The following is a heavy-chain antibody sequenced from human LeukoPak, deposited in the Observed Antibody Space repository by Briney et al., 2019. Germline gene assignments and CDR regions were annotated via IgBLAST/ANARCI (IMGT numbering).Heavy chain of an antibody. J-gene: IGHJ3*02. CDR2: ISYDGCNK. D-gene: IGHD6-19*01. CDR1: GFTFRSDG. CDR3: AKDLGSSGWYKDDAFDI. V-gene: IGHV3-30*18. Sequence: PGGSLRLFCAASGFTFRSDGMHWVRQAPGKGLELVAGISYDGCNKYYADSLNVRFTISRDNSKNTLYMKMHSLRAEDTAVYYCAKDLGSSGWYKDDAFDIWGQGTMVTVSS.